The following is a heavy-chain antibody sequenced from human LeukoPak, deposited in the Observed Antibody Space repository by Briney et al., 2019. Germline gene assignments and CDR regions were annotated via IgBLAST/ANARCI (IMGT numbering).Heavy chain of an antibody. CDR3: AKDLWGRWELLFDY. CDR2: IGAGGTFT. D-gene: IGHD1-26*01. Sequence: PGGSLRLSCIASGFTFSSYAMNWVRQAPGKGLEWVSGIGAGGTFTYYADSVKGRFTIFRDSSRNTLYLQMNSLRAEDTAVYYCAKDLWGRWELLFDYWGQGTLITVSS. J-gene: IGHJ4*02. V-gene: IGHV3-23*01. CDR1: GFTFSSYA.